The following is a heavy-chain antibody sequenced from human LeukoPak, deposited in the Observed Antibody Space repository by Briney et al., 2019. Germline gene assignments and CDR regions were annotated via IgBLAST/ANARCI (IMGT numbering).Heavy chain of an antibody. J-gene: IGHJ6*02. Sequence: GGSLRLSCAVSGLSFGSYAMSWVRQAPGKGLEWVSGISGSGGSIYYAASVEGRFTISRDNSKNTLNLQMKSLRAEDTAVYHCAKGRQLGVPYGMDVWGQGATVTVSS. CDR1: GLSFGSYA. V-gene: IGHV3-23*01. CDR2: ISGSGGSI. CDR3: AKGRQLGVPYGMDV. D-gene: IGHD3-10*01.